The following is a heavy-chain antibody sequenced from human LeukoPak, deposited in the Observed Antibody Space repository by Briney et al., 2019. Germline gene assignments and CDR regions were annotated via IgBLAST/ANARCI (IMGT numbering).Heavy chain of an antibody. CDR1: GFTFSIYA. Sequence: GGSLRLSCTASGFTFSIYAMSWVRQAPGKGLEWVSSISGSAGSTFYADSVKGRFTISRDNSKNTLYLQMNSLRAEDTAVYYCAKLPYYGSGAIYYYMDVWGKGTTVTISS. CDR2: ISGSAGST. CDR3: AKLPYYGSGAIYYYMDV. D-gene: IGHD3-10*01. V-gene: IGHV3-23*01. J-gene: IGHJ6*03.